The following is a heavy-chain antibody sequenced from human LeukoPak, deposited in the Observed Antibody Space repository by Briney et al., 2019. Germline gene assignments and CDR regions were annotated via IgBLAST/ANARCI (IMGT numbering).Heavy chain of an antibody. D-gene: IGHD3-3*01. J-gene: IGHJ5*02. CDR3: ARAHAQYYDFWSGYPRGSNWFDP. V-gene: IGHV1-8*01. CDR1: GYTFTSYD. CDR2: MNPNSGNT. Sequence: ASVKVSCKASGYTFTSYDINWARQATGQGLEWMGWMNPNSGNTGYAQKFQGRGTMTRNPSLSTAYMELSSLRSEDTAVYYSARAHAQYYDFWSGYPRGSNWFDPWGQGTLVTVSS.